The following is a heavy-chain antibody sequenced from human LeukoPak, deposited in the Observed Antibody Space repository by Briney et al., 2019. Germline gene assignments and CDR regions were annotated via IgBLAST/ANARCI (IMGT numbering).Heavy chain of an antibody. V-gene: IGHV4-39*01. CDR1: GGSISSSSYY. Sequence: SETLSLXCTVSGGSISSSSYYWGWIRQPPGKGLEWIGSIYYSGITYYNPSLKSRVTISVDTSKNQFSLKLSSVTAADTAVYYCASPGATTARAAFDIWGQGTMVTVSS. D-gene: IGHD4-17*01. CDR2: IYYSGIT. CDR3: ASPGATTARAAFDI. J-gene: IGHJ3*02.